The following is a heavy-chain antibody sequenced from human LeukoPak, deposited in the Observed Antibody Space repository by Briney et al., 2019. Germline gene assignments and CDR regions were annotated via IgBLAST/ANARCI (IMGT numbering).Heavy chain of an antibody. J-gene: IGHJ6*03. Sequence: KASETLSLTCTVSGGSISSYYWSWIRQPAGKGLEWIGRIYTSGSTNYNPSLKSRVTMSVDTSKNQFSLKLSSVTAADTAVYYCARGGVTMVRGVITLIYYYMDVWGKGTTVTVSS. D-gene: IGHD3-10*01. V-gene: IGHV4-4*07. CDR2: IYTSGST. CDR3: ARGGVTMVRGVITLIYYYMDV. CDR1: GGSISSYY.